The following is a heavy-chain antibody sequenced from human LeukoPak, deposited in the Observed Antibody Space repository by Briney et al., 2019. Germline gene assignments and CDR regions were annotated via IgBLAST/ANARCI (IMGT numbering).Heavy chain of an antibody. CDR2: IYYSGST. V-gene: IGHV4-31*03. D-gene: IGHD3-22*01. Sequence: SQTLSLTCTVSGGSISSGGYYRSWIRQHPGKGLEWIGYIYYSGSTYYNPSLKSRVTISVDTSKNQFSLKLSSVTAADTAVYYCARVRSGYYMYYFDYWGQGTLVTVSS. J-gene: IGHJ4*02. CDR3: ARVRSGYYMYYFDY. CDR1: GGSISSGGYY.